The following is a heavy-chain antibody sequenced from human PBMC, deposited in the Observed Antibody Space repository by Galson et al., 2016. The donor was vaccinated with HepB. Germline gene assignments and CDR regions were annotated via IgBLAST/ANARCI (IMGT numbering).Heavy chain of an antibody. D-gene: IGHD3-10*01. CDR1: GYRFANYW. CDR2: IYPDDSDT. J-gene: IGHJ4*02. Sequence: QSGAEVKKPGESLKISCKGSGYRFANYWIAWVRQMPGRGLEWMGIIYPDDSDTTYGPSFQGQVTISAEKSNSTAYLEWSSLKDSDTAMYYCARQHYGSESYDRHFDHWGRGTLVTVSA. V-gene: IGHV5-51*01. CDR3: ARQHYGSESYDRHFDH.